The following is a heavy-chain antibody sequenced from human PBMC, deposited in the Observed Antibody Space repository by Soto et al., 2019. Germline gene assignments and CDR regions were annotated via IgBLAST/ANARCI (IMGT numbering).Heavy chain of an antibody. CDR3: ARGAGRDGRDWFDP. D-gene: IGHD6-13*01. CDR1: GYTFINHD. Sequence: QVQLVQSGAEVKKPGASVKVSCKASGYTFINHDIDWVRQAPGQGLEWMGWMNSNSGNTGYAQKVQGRVTMTRDTSISTAYMELSSLTSEDTAVYYCARGAGRDGRDWFDPWGQGTLVTVSS. V-gene: IGHV1-8*01. CDR2: MNSNSGNT. J-gene: IGHJ5*02.